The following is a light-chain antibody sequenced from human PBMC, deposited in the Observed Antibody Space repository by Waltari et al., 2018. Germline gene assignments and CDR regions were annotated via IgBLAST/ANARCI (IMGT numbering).Light chain of an antibody. J-gene: IGLJ2*01. Sequence: QPVLTQPPSASASLGASVTLTCTLSSGYRNYNVDWYQQTPGKGPRFVLRGGTGGIVGSKGDGIPDRFSVLGSGLNRYLTIKNIQEEDESDYHCGADHGSGSNFVLVFGGGTKLTVL. CDR1: SGYRNYN. V-gene: IGLV9-49*01. CDR2: GGTGGIVG. CDR3: GADHGSGSNFVLV.